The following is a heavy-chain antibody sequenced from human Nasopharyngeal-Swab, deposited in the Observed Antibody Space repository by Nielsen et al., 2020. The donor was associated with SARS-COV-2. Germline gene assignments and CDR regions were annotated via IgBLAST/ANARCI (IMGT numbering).Heavy chain of an antibody. D-gene: IGHD3-10*01. V-gene: IGHV3-30*18. CDR3: AKDPFGN. CDR2: ISYDGSNK. Sequence: GESLKISCAASGFTFSSYGMHWVRQAPGKGLEWVAVISYDGSNKYYADSVKGRFTISRDNSKNTLYLQMNSLSAEDTAVYYCAKDPFGNWGQGTLVTVSS. J-gene: IGHJ4*02. CDR1: GFTFSSYG.